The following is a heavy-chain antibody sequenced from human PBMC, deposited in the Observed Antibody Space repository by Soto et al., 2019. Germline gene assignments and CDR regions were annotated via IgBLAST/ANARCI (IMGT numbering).Heavy chain of an antibody. J-gene: IGHJ6*04. D-gene: IGHD1-26*01. CDR3: AKGVELDV. CDR1: GCSFFSFA. Sequence: GGSLRLSCEASGCSFFSFAMSWVRQAPGKGLEWVSAIGDSGASTYYADSVKGRFTISRDNSRNTLYLQLNSLRAEDTAVYYCAKGVELDVWGNGTTVTVSS. V-gene: IGHV3-23*01. CDR2: IGDSGAST.